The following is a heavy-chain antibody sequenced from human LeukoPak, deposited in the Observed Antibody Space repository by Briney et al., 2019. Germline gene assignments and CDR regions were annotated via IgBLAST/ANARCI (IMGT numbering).Heavy chain of an antibody. CDR3: ARVSITVPADQYYFDC. CDR1: GGTFSSYA. D-gene: IGHD2-2*01. V-gene: IGHV1-69*13. J-gene: IGHJ4*02. Sequence: ASVKVSCKASGGTFSSYAISWVRQAPGQGLEWMGGIIPIFGTANYAQKFQGRVTITADESTSTAYMELSSLRSEDTAVYYCARVSITVPADQYYFDCWGQGTLVTVSS. CDR2: IIPIFGTA.